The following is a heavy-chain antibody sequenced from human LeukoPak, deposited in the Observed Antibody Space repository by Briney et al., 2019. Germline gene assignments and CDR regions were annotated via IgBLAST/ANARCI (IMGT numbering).Heavy chain of an antibody. CDR2: ISAYNGNT. J-gene: IGHJ4*02. CDR3: AKAEGGGRGAYRGDY. D-gene: IGHD1-26*01. Sequence: GASVKVSCKASGYTFTSYGISWVRQAPGQGLEWMGWISAYNGNTNYAQKLQGRVTMTTDTSTSTADMELRSLRPEDTAVYYCAKAEGGGRGAYRGDYWGQGTLVTVSS. CDR1: GYTFTSYG. V-gene: IGHV1-18*01.